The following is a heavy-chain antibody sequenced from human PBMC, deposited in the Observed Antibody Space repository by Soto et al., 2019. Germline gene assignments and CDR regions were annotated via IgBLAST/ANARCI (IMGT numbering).Heavy chain of an antibody. CDR3: ARDLEFRDGNISHLDY. Sequence: SVKVSCKASGGTFRNHVFNWVRQAPGQGLEWMRGIIPIIGTPNYAQKFQGRVTITADASTNTVYLDVSSLRSQDTAVYYCARDLEFRDGNISHLDYWGQGTLVTVSS. CDR2: IIPIIGTP. D-gene: IGHD3-10*01. J-gene: IGHJ4*02. V-gene: IGHV1-69*13. CDR1: GGTFRNHV.